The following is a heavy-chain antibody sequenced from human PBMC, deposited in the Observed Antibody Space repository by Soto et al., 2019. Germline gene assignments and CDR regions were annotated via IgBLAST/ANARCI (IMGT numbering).Heavy chain of an antibody. Sequence: VKVSCKASGYTFTTYYMYWVRQAPGQGLEWMGIINPSGGSTSFAQKFQGRVTMTRDTSTSTVYMELISLTSEDTAVYYCARDVGMASRPYLDYWGQGTLVTVSS. CDR3: ARDVGMASRPYLDY. D-gene: IGHD6-6*01. CDR2: INPSGGST. J-gene: IGHJ4*02. CDR1: GYTFTTYY. V-gene: IGHV1-46*01.